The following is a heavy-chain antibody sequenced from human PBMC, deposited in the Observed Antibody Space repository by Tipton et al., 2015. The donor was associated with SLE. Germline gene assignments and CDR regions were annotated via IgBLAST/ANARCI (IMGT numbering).Heavy chain of an antibody. D-gene: IGHD3-16*01. CDR2: IRYDASDK. CDR1: GFIFNNYD. CDR3: ARGWGYYYYYGMDV. V-gene: IGHV3-30*02. J-gene: IGHJ6*02. Sequence: SLRLSCAASGFIFNNYDMHWVRQAPGKGLEWVAFIRYDASDKHYADSVEGRFTISRDNSKNSLYLQMNSLRDEDTAVYYCARGWGYYYYYGMDVWGQGTTVTVSS.